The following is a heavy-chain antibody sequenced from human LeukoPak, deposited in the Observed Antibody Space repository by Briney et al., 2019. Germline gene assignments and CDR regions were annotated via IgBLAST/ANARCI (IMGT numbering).Heavy chain of an antibody. J-gene: IGHJ3*02. Sequence: GGSLRLSCAASGFTFSSYAMSWVRQAPGKGLEWVSAISGTGVGTYYADSVKGRFTISRDNSKNTLCLQMNSLRAEDTAVYYCAKDWDMIVVVIGAFDIWGQGTMVTVSS. CDR2: ISGTGVGT. D-gene: IGHD3-22*01. CDR1: GFTFSSYA. V-gene: IGHV3-23*01. CDR3: AKDWDMIVVVIGAFDI.